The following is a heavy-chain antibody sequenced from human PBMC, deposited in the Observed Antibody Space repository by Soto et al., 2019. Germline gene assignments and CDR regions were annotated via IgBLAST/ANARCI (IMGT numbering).Heavy chain of an antibody. J-gene: IGHJ3*02. D-gene: IGHD1-1*01. CDR2: ISWNGGSI. Sequence: RRLSCAASRFTFGDYGMYWVRQVPGKGLEWVSGISWNGGSIGYADSVKGRFTISRDNAKNSLYLQMNSLRAEDTALYYCAKDMAGTTGAFDIWGQGTMVTVSS. V-gene: IGHV3-9*01. CDR1: RFTFGDYG. CDR3: AKDMAGTTGAFDI.